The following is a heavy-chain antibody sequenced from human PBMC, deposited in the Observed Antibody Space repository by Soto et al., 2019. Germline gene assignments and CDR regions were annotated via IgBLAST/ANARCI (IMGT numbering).Heavy chain of an antibody. V-gene: IGHV3-30-3*01. CDR1: GFTFSNYA. CDR3: ARGIGGNIVATPDS. J-gene: IGHJ4*02. CDR2: ISYDGSNK. Sequence: GGSLRLSCAASGFTFSNYAMHWVRQAPGKGLEWVAVISYDGSNKYYAQSVKGRVTISRDNSKNTLYLQMNSLRAEDTAAYYCARGIGGNIVATPDSWGQGTLVTVSS. D-gene: IGHD5-12*01.